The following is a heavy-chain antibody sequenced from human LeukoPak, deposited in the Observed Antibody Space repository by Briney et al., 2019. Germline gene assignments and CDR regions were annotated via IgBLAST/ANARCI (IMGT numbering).Heavy chain of an antibody. Sequence: GASVKVSCKASGYVFTGYAMNWVRQAPGQGLEWMGWINTHTGNPTYAQGFTGRFVFSSDTSVTTAYLQISNLKAEDTAVYYCARSPIRYFDWLLSDNWFDPWGQGTLVTVSS. J-gene: IGHJ5*02. CDR3: ARSPIRYFDWLLSDNWFDP. V-gene: IGHV7-4-1*02. CDR2: INTHTGNP. D-gene: IGHD3-9*01. CDR1: GYVFTGYA.